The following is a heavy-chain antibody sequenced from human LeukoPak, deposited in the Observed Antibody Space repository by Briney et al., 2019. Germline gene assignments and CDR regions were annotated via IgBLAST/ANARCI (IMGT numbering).Heavy chain of an antibody. Sequence: SETLSLTCTVSGASLRTSYWYWIRQPRGKGLEWIGYIHYSGDINYNPSLKSRVTISAYTSKNQLSLKLSSVTAADTAVYYCARVGCSGGSCYPDYWGQGTLVTVSS. V-gene: IGHV4-59*01. CDR2: IHYSGDI. D-gene: IGHD2-15*01. J-gene: IGHJ4*02. CDR1: GASLRTSY. CDR3: ARVGCSGGSCYPDY.